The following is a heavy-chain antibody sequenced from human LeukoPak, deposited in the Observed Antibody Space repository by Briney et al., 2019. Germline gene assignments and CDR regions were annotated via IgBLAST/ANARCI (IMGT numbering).Heavy chain of an antibody. V-gene: IGHV4-59*01. D-gene: IGHD3-10*01. CDR3: ARAPMVRGVTGGYYYGMDV. Sequence: SETLSLTCTVSGGSISSYYWSWIRQPPGKGLEWIGYIYYSGSTNYNPSLKSRVTISVDTSKNQFSLKLSSVTAADTAVYYCARAPMVRGVTGGYYYGMDVWGQGTTVTVSS. CDR2: IYYSGST. J-gene: IGHJ6*02. CDR1: GGSISSYY.